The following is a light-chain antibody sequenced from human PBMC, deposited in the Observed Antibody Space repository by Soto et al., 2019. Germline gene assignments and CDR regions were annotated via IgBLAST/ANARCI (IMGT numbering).Light chain of an antibody. Sequence: EIVMTQSPATLSVSPGERATLSCRASQGVTSNLAWYQQKPGQAPRLVIYGASTRATGTPARFSGSGSGTEFTLTISSLQSEDFALYYCQQYNGWPLTFGGGTKVEI. V-gene: IGKV3-15*01. CDR3: QQYNGWPLT. J-gene: IGKJ4*01. CDR1: QGVTSN. CDR2: GAS.